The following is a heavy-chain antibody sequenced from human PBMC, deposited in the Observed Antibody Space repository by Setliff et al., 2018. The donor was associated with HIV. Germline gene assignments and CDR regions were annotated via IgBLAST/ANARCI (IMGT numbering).Heavy chain of an antibody. CDR3: AAATTLDY. CDR2: IYTTGRT. CDR1: GGSISSSSYH. V-gene: IGHV4-61*05. J-gene: IGHJ4*02. D-gene: IGHD1-26*01. Sequence: SETLSLTCTVSGGSISSSSYHWGWIRQPPGKGLEWIGHIYTTGRTNYNPSLKSRVTISLDTSKNQFFLRLSSVTAADTAVYYCAAATTLDYWGQGTLVTVSS.